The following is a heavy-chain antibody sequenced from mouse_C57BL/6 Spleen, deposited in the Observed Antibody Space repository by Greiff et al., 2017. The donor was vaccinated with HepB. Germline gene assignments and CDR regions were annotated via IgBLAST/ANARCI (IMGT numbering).Heavy chain of an antibody. J-gene: IGHJ4*01. Sequence: DVQLQESGPELVKPGASVKMSCKASGYTFTDYNMHWVKQSHGKSLEWIGYINPNNGGTSYNQKFKGKATLTVNKSSSTAYMELRSLTSEDSAVYYCARGRGLRRGYYAMDYWGQGTSVTVSS. V-gene: IGHV1-22*01. CDR1: GYTFTDYN. D-gene: IGHD2-4*01. CDR3: ARGRGLRRGYYAMDY. CDR2: INPNNGGT.